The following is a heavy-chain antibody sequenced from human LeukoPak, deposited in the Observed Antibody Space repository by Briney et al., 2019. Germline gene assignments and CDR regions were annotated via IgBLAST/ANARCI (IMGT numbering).Heavy chain of an antibody. Sequence: ASVKVSCKASGYTFTSYAMHWVRQAPGQGLEWMGWISAYNGNTNYAQKLQGRVTMTTDTSTSTAYMELRSLRSDDTAVYYCARANYDFWSGYYPFDYWGQGTLVTVSS. D-gene: IGHD3-3*01. V-gene: IGHV1-18*01. J-gene: IGHJ4*02. CDR3: ARANYDFWSGYYPFDY. CDR2: ISAYNGNT. CDR1: GYTFTSYA.